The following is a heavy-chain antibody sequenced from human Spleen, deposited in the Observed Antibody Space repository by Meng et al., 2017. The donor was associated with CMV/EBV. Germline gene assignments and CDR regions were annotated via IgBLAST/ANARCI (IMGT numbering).Heavy chain of an antibody. CDR1: GGTFSSYA. CDR3: ARVDSIIRGVNGVDY. Sequence: SVKVSCKASGGTFSSYAISWVRQAPGQGLEWMGGIIPILGIANYAQKFQGRVTITADKSTSTAYMELSSLRSEDTAVYYCARVDSIIRGVNGVDYWGQGTLVTVSS. CDR2: IIPILGIA. J-gene: IGHJ4*02. D-gene: IGHD3-10*01. V-gene: IGHV1-69*10.